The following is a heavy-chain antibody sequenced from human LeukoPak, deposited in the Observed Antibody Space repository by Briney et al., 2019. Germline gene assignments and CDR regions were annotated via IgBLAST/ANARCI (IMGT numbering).Heavy chain of an antibody. CDR3: ARVYTGSSWDYYYYMDV. D-gene: IGHD6-13*01. CDR2: ISHTGSS. J-gene: IGHJ6*03. Sequence: SETLSLTCTASGGSISSYYWSWIRQPPGKGLEWIGSISHTGSSYYSPSLKSRVTISVDTSKNQFSLRLSSVTAADTAVYYCARVYTGSSWDYYYYMDVWGKGTTVTVSS. V-gene: IGHV4-59*04. CDR1: GGSISSYY.